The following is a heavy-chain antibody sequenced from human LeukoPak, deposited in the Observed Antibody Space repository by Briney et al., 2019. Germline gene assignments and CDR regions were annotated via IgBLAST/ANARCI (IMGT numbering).Heavy chain of an antibody. J-gene: IGHJ4*02. CDR3: ARDRQHTGYSSGWYSY. CDR1: GFTFSSYA. CDR2: ISGSGGST. V-gene: IGHV3-23*01. D-gene: IGHD6-19*01. Sequence: GGSLRLSCAASGFTFSSYAMSWVRQAPGKGLEWVSAISGSGGSTYYADSVKGRFTISRDNSKNTLYLQMNSLRAEDTAVYYCARDRQHTGYSSGWYSYWGQGTLVTVSS.